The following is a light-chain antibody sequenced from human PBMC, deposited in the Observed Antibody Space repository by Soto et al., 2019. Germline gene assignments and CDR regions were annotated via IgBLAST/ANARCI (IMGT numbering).Light chain of an antibody. CDR2: KAS. J-gene: IGKJ1*01. V-gene: IGKV1-5*03. CDR3: QQYNSYSSGT. Sequence: DIQMPQSPSTLSASVGDRVTITCRASQSISTWLAWYQQKPGKAPNLLIYKASSLESGVPSRFSGSGSGTEFTLTISSLQPDDFATYYCQQYNSYSSGTFGQGTKVEIK. CDR1: QSISTW.